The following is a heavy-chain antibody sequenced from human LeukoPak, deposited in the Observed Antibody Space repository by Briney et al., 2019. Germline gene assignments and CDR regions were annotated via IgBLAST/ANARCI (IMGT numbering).Heavy chain of an antibody. D-gene: IGHD6-19*01. CDR2: IYYSGST. V-gene: IGHV4-59*01. CDR1: GGSISSYY. CDR3: ARERIAVAGTVRSSYYYYMDV. J-gene: IGHJ6*03. Sequence: PSETLSLTCTVSGGSISSYYWSWIRQPPGKGLEWIGYIYYSGSTNYNPSLKSRVTISVDTSKNQFSLKLSSVTAADTAVYYCARERIAVAGTVRSSYYYYMDVWGKGTTVTVSS.